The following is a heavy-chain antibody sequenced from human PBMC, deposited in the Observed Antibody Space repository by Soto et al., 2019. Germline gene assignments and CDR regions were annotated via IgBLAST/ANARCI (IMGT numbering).Heavy chain of an antibody. D-gene: IGHD3-16*01. CDR1: KFTFSSYW. CDR3: AGGGGWVIDS. V-gene: IGHV3-7*01. Sequence: EVQLVESGGGLVQPGGSLRLSCAASKFTFSSYWMNWVRQAPGKGLEWVANIKQDGSEKYYVDSVKGRFTISRDNPKNALYLQMNSLRAEDTAVYYCAGGGGWVIDSWGQGALVTVSS. CDR2: IKQDGSEK. J-gene: IGHJ4*02.